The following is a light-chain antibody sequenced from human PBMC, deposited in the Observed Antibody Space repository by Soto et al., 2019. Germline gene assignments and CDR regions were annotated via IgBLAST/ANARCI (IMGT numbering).Light chain of an antibody. V-gene: IGLV2-14*03. CDR1: SSDVGGYNY. CDR2: DVS. CDR3: SSYRGSSTVV. J-gene: IGLJ2*01. Sequence: SALTQPASVSGSPGQSITISCTGTSSDVGGYNYVSWYQQHPGKAPKLMIYDVSNRPSGVSNRFSGSKSGNTASLTISGLQAEDEADYYCSSYRGSSTVVFGGGTKVTVL.